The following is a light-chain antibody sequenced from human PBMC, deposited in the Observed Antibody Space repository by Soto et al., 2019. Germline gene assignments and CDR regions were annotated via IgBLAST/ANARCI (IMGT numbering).Light chain of an antibody. V-gene: IGKV2D-29*01. J-gene: IGKJ4*02. Sequence: DLVMTKTPLSLSGTPGPPASISCQSRQSLLHSAGKPYLYLSLQKPGQPPQLLIYEVSNPISGVPDRFRGSGSGTDFTLKISRVEADYVGVYYSMQSIHLPHTYGGGNKVELK. CDR3: MQSIHLPHT. CDR1: QSLLHSAGKPY. CDR2: EVS.